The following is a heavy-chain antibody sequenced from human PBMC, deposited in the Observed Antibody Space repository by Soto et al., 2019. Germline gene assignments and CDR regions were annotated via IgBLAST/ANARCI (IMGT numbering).Heavy chain of an antibody. D-gene: IGHD3-22*01. V-gene: IGHV3-33*01. CDR2: IWYDGSNK. CDR1: GFTFSSYG. J-gene: IGHJ4*02. CDR3: ARDPEKSSGYYSYYFDY. Sequence: LRLSCAASGFTFSSYGMHWVRQSPGKGLEWVAVIWYDGSNKYCADSVKGRFTISRDNSKNTLYLQMNSLRAEDTAVYYCARDPEKSSGYYSYYFDYWGQGTLVTVSS.